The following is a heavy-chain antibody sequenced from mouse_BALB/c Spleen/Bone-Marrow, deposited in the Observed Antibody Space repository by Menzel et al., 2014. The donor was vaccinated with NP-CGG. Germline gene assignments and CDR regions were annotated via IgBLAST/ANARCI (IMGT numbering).Heavy chain of an antibody. CDR3: ARYYGNYSGYFDG. D-gene: IGHD2-1*01. CDR2: ISSGSSTI. Sequence: EVKLVESGGGLVQPGGSRKLSCAASGFTFSSFGMHWVRQAPEKGLEWVAYISSGSSTIYYADTVKGRFTISRDNPKNTLFLQMTSLRSEDTAMYYCARYYGNYSGYFDGWGAGTTVTVSS. V-gene: IGHV5-17*02. J-gene: IGHJ1*01. CDR1: GFTFSSFG.